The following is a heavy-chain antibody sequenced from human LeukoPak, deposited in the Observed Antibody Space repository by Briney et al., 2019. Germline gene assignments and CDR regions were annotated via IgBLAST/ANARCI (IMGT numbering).Heavy chain of an antibody. D-gene: IGHD5-12*01. Sequence: PGGSLRLSCAASGFTFDDYAMHWVRQAPGKGLEWVSGISWNSGSIGYADSVKGRFTISRDNAKNSLCLQMNSLRAEDTALYYCAKDLATIYGNGLDYWGQGTLVTVSS. V-gene: IGHV3-9*01. CDR2: ISWNSGSI. CDR1: GFTFDDYA. CDR3: AKDLATIYGNGLDY. J-gene: IGHJ4*02.